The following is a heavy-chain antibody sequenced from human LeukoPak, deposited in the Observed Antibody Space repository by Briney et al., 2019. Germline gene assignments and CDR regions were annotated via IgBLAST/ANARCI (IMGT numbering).Heavy chain of an antibody. CDR1: GFTFSHAW. V-gene: IGHV3-15*04. D-gene: IGHD3-22*01. CDR2: IESRTDGGTT. J-gene: IGHJ4*02. CDR3: TRYYYDSSGYYYLFDY. Sequence: GGSLRLSCAASGFTFSHAWMSWVRQAPGKGLEWVGRIESRTDGGTTDYAAPVKGRFTISRDDSKNTLYLQMNSLKTEDTAVYYCTRYYYDSSGYYYLFDYWGQGTLVTVSS.